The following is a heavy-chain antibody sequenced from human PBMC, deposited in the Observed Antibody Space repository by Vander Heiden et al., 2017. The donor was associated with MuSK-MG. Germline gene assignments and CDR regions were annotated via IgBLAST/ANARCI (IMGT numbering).Heavy chain of an antibody. J-gene: IGHJ4*02. CDR2: IKQNGGA. Sequence: HVQLFQWGAGLLKPSETLSLPCVVSDGAFSGHYWNWLRQPPRKVLEWIGEIKQNGGAKYNPSRKSRVTMSVDTSKNQFSLRLTSVKVEDTAVYFCARSTVGGGYYGGLDSWDQGTLVPVS. V-gene: IGHV4-34*01. D-gene: IGHD3-3*01. CDR1: DGAFSGHY. CDR3: ARSTVGGGYYGGLDS.